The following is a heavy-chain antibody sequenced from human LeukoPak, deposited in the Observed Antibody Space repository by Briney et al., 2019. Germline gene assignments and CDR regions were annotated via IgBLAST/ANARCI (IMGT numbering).Heavy chain of an antibody. CDR2: IYYSGST. J-gene: IGHJ4*02. CDR3: ARERAEGALDY. V-gene: IGHV4-39*07. Sequence: SETLSLTCTVSGGSISSSSYYWGWIRQPPGQGLEWIGSIYYSGSTYYNPSLKSRVTISVDTSKNQFSLKLSSVTAADTAVYYCARERAEGALDYWGQGTLVTVSS. CDR1: GGSISSSSYY.